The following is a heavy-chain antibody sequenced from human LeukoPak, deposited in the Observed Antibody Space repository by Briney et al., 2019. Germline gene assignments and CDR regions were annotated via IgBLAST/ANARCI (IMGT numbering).Heavy chain of an antibody. CDR2: IYYSGST. Sequence: TLSLTCTVSGGSISSGDYYWSWIRQPPGKGLEWIGYIYYSGSTYYNPSLKSRVTISVDTSKNPFSLKLSSVTAADTAVYYCAREEIAATSHYFDYWGQGTLVTVSS. J-gene: IGHJ4*02. D-gene: IGHD2-15*01. V-gene: IGHV4-30-4*01. CDR1: GGSISSGDYY. CDR3: AREEIAATSHYFDY.